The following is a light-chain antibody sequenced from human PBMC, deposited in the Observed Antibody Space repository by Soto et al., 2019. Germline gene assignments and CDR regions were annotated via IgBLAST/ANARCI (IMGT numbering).Light chain of an antibody. CDR3: QKYNNWPPWT. CDR1: QSVSSN. V-gene: IGKV3-15*01. Sequence: EIEMTQSPATLSVSPGERATLSCRASQSVSSNLAWYQQKPGQAPRLLIYGASTRATGIPDRFSGSGSGTEFTLTISRLQSEDFAVYYCQKYNNWPPWTFGQGTKVDIK. J-gene: IGKJ1*01. CDR2: GAS.